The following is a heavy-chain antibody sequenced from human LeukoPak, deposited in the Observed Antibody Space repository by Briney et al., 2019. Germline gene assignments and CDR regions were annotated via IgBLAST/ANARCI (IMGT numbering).Heavy chain of an antibody. J-gene: IGHJ4*02. CDR1: GGSISSYY. D-gene: IGHD2-2*01. CDR2: IYYSGST. Sequence: KTSETLSLTCTVSGGSISSYYWSWIRQPPGKGLEWIGYIYYSGSTNYNPSLKSRVTISVDTSKNQFSLKLSSVTAADTAVYYCARVVVPAAMVTLFDYWGQGTLVSVSS. CDR3: ARVVVPAAMVTLFDY. V-gene: IGHV4-59*01.